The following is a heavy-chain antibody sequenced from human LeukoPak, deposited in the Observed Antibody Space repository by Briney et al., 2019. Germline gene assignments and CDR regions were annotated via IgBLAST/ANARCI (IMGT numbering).Heavy chain of an antibody. CDR1: GFTFSSYS. CDR3: ARDGYLYYYDSSGLDY. V-gene: IGHV3-21*01. Sequence: KPGGSLRLSCAASGFTFSSYSMNWVRQAPGKGLEWVSSISSSSSYIYYADSVKGRFTISRDNAKNSLYLQMNSLRAEDTAVYYCARDGYLYYYDSSGLDYWGQGTLVTVSS. J-gene: IGHJ4*02. CDR2: ISSSSSYI. D-gene: IGHD3-22*01.